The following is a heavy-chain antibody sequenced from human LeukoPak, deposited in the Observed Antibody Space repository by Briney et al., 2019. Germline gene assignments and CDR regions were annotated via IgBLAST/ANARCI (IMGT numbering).Heavy chain of an antibody. CDR3: ARGYSSDY. D-gene: IGHD5-18*01. Sequence: PGGSLRLSCAASGLTFRSYWMSWVRQAPGKGLEWVANIKQDGSEKYYVDSVKGRFTISRDNAKNSLYLQMDSLRAEDTAVYYCARGYSSDYWGQGTLVTVSS. CDR2: IKQDGSEK. CDR1: GLTFRSYW. J-gene: IGHJ4*02. V-gene: IGHV3-7*01.